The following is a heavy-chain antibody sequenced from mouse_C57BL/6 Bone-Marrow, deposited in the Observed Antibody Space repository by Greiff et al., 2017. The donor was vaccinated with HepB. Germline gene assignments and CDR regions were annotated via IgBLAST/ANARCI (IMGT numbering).Heavy chain of an antibody. CDR2: INPYNGGT. D-gene: IGHD1-1*01. Sequence: EVKLQESGPVLVKPGASVKMSCKASGYTFTDYYMNWVKQSNGKSLEWIGVINPYNGGTSYNQKFKGKATLTVDKSSRTAYMELNSLTSEDSAVYYCASGGEDYSGGLAYWGQGTLVTVSA. CDR3: ASGGEDYSGGLAY. V-gene: IGHV1-19*01. J-gene: IGHJ3*01. CDR1: GYTFTDYY.